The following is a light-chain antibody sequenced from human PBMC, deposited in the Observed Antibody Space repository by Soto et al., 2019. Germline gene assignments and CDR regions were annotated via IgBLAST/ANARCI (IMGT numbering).Light chain of an antibody. J-gene: IGKJ4*01. CDR3: QQTFITPPLT. Sequence: DIQMTQSPSPLSASIGDRITITCRASQSISTYLNWYQQKPGKAPSLLIYGASTLQSGVPSRFSGSGSATDFTLTISSLQPADFATYYCQQTFITPPLTFGGGTKVEIK. CDR1: QSISTY. V-gene: IGKV1-39*01. CDR2: GAS.